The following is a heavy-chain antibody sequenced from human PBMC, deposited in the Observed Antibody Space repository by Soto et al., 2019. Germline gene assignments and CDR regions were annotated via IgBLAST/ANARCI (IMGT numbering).Heavy chain of an antibody. V-gene: IGHV4-31*03. J-gene: IGHJ5*02. CDR1: GGSISSGGYY. Sequence: QVQLQESGPGLVKPSQTLSLTCTVSGGSISSGGYYWSLIRQHPGKGLEWIGYIYYSGSTSYNPSLKSRITMSADTSKNQFSLRLTSVTAADTAVYYCARQYDNSIPNWFDPWGQGTLVTVSS. D-gene: IGHD4-4*01. CDR3: ARQYDNSIPNWFDP. CDR2: IYYSGST.